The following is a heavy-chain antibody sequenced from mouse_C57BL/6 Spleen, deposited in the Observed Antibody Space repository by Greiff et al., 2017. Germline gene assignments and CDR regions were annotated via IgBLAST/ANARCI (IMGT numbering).Heavy chain of an antibody. J-gene: IGHJ4*01. CDR1: GYTFTSYW. V-gene: IGHV1-7*01. CDR2: INPSSGYT. Sequence: QVQLQQSGAELAKPGASVKLSCKASGYTFTSYWMHWVKQRTGQGLEWIGYINPSSGYTKYNQKFKDKATLTADKSSSTAYMQLSSLTYEDSAVXYCSRHSGNYHAMDYWGQGTSVTVSS. D-gene: IGHD2-1*01. CDR3: SRHSGNYHAMDY.